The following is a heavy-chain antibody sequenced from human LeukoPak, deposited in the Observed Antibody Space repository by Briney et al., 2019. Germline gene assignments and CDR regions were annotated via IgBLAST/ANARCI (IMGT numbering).Heavy chain of an antibody. Sequence: GGSLRLSCAASGFTFSSYAMSWVRQAPGKGLEWVSAISGSGGSTYYADSVKGRFTISRDNSKNTLYLQMNSLRAEDTAVYYCAEEIAVAGTKRNAFDIWGQGTMVTVSS. V-gene: IGHV3-23*01. D-gene: IGHD6-19*01. CDR1: GFTFSSYA. CDR2: ISGSGGST. J-gene: IGHJ3*02. CDR3: AEEIAVAGTKRNAFDI.